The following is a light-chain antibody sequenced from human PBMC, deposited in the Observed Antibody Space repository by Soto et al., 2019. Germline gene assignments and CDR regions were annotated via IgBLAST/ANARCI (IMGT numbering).Light chain of an antibody. Sequence: QSALTQPRSVSGSPGQSVTISCTGTSSDVGGYTYVSWYQQHPGKAPKLMIYDVTKRPSGVPDRFSGSKSGNTASLTISGLQAEDEADYYCCSYAGRYTKVFGGGTQLTVL. CDR3: CSYAGRYTKV. J-gene: IGLJ2*01. CDR2: DVT. CDR1: SSDVGGYTY. V-gene: IGLV2-11*01.